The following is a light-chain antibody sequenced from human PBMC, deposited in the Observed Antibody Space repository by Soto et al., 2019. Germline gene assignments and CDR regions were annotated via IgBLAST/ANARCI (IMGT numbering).Light chain of an antibody. Sequence: DIQMTQSPSSLSASVGARVSITCQASEDIRTSLSWFQHKPGRAPKLLIYGASYLETGVPSRFRGSGSGTDLTLTISSLQPEDIATHYCQHYNNLPPFTFGPGTIVDVK. CDR1: EDIRTS. V-gene: IGKV1-33*01. J-gene: IGKJ3*01. CDR3: QHYNNLPPFT. CDR2: GAS.